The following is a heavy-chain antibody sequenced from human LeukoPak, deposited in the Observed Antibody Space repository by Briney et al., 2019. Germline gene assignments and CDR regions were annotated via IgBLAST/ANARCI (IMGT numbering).Heavy chain of an antibody. CDR1: GGSISSYY. Sequence: SETLSLTCTVSGGSISSYYWSWIRQPPGKGLERIGYIYYSGSTNYNPSLKSRVTISVDTSKNQFSLKLSSVTAADTAVYYCARQGSGSYYNSKAYYYYGMDVWGQGTTVTVSS. CDR3: ARQGSGSYYNSKAYYYYGMDV. J-gene: IGHJ6*02. CDR2: IYYSGST. D-gene: IGHD3-10*01. V-gene: IGHV4-59*08.